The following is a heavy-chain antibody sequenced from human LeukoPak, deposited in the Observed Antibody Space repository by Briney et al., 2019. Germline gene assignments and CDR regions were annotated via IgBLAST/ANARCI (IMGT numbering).Heavy chain of an antibody. CDR2: INPSGGST. D-gene: IGHD3-22*01. J-gene: IGHJ4*02. CDR3: ARDIEAYYYDSSGYYLSDY. Sequence: ASVKVSCKASGYTFTNYYMHWVRQAPGQGLEWTGIINPSGGSTNYAQKLQGRVTMTTDTSTSTAYMELRSLRSDGTAVYYCARDIEAYYYDSSGYYLSDYWGQGTLVTVSS. CDR1: GYTFTNYY. V-gene: IGHV1-46*01.